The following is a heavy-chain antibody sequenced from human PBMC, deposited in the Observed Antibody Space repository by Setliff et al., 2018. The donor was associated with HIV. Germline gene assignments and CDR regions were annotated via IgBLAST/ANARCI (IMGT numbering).Heavy chain of an antibody. Sequence: KTSETLSLTCTVSGGTITGYYGRWIRQPPGKGLEWNGEISYGGSTVYTPSLKSRVTMSVDASKNLVSLNLNSVTAADTAIYYCARGVARPVVIDRWFDPWGQGTPVTVSS. CDR1: GGTITGYY. CDR2: ISYGGST. CDR3: ARGVARPVVIDRWFDP. V-gene: IGHV4-34*01. D-gene: IGHD2-21*01. J-gene: IGHJ5*02.